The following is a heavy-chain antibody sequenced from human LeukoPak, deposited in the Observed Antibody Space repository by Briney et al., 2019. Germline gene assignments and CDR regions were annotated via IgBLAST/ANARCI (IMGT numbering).Heavy chain of an antibody. D-gene: IGHD4-23*01. V-gene: IGHV4-31*03. CDR2: IYYSGST. Sequence: PSETLSLTCTVSGGSISSGGYYWSWIRQHPGKGLEWIGYIYYSGSTYYNPSLKSRVTISVDTSKNQFSLKLSSVTAADTAVYYCESGGREAPDVFDLWGQGTLDTLSS. J-gene: IGHJ3*01. CDR1: GGSISSGGYY. CDR3: ESGGREAPDVFDL.